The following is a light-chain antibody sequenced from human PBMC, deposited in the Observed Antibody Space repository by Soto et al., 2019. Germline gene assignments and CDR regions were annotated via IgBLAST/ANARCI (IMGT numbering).Light chain of an antibody. Sequence: EIVMTQSPATLSVSQGERATLSCRASQSVSGNLAWFQQRPGQAPRLLIYGSSTRATGIPARFRGSKSGAEFTLTISSLQSEDFAVYYCQQYNNWPLTFGGGTRVEI. CDR2: GSS. J-gene: IGKJ4*01. CDR1: QSVSGN. V-gene: IGKV3-15*01. CDR3: QQYNNWPLT.